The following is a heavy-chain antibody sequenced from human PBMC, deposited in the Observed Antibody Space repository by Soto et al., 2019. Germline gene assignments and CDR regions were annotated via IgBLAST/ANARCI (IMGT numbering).Heavy chain of an antibody. J-gene: IGHJ4*02. V-gene: IGHV4-59*02. Sequence: SDTQSLTCHVLGSSVRGYHWSWIRKPTGKVLEWIGYVNNIVNTVFNPSLESRVTISVDTSRNQISLYLTSVTAADTAIYYCAATPRYWGQG. D-gene: IGHD1-26*01. CDR2: VNNIVNT. CDR3: AATPRY. CDR1: GSSVRGYH.